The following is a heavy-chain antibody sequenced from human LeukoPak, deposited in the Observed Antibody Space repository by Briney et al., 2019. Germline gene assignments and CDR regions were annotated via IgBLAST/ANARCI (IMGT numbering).Heavy chain of an antibody. V-gene: IGHV1-2*02. CDR2: INPNSGGT. CDR1: GYTFTGYY. CDR3: ARSDPYDFWSGYYDY. J-gene: IGHJ4*02. D-gene: IGHD3-3*01. Sequence: ASVKVSCRASGYTFTGYYMHWVRQAPGQGLEWMGWINPNSGGTNYAQKFQGRVTMTRDTSISTAYMELSRLRSDGTAVYYCARSDPYDFWSGYYDYWGQGTLVTVSS.